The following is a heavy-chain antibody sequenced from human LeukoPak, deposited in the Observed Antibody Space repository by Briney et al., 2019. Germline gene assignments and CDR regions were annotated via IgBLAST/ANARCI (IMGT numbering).Heavy chain of an antibody. J-gene: IGHJ4*02. CDR3: ARGKRGSGYSTLDY. D-gene: IGHD3-22*01. Sequence: GASVKVSCKASGGTXSSYAISWVRQGPGQGLEWMGGIIPIFGTANYAQKFQGRVTITADEATSTAYMELSSLRSEDTAVYYCARGKRGSGYSTLDYWGQGTLVTVSS. CDR1: GGTXSSYA. V-gene: IGHV1-69*13. CDR2: IIPIFGTA.